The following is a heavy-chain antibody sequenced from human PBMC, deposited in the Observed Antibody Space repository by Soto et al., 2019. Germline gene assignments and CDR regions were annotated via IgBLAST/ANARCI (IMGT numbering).Heavy chain of an antibody. CDR3: ARMSATGTRWFDP. CDR1: GGSISSSNW. D-gene: IGHD6-13*01. Sequence: SETLSLTCAVSGGSISSSNWWSWVRQPPGKGLEWIASISYRGITYSNPSLKSRLSMSVDTSKNQFSLNLTSVTAADTAVYHCARMSATGTRWFDPWGQGTLVTVSS. V-gene: IGHV4-4*02. J-gene: IGHJ5*02. CDR2: ISYRGIT.